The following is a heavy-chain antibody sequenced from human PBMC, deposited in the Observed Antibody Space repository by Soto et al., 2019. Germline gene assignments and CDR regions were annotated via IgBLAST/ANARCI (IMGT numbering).Heavy chain of an antibody. CDR1: GFTFSSYE. CDR2: IGSSASTI. J-gene: IGHJ3*02. D-gene: IGHD6-19*01. V-gene: IGHV3-48*03. CDR3: ARGYRSGWNDAFDI. Sequence: EVQLVESGGDLVQPGGSLRLSCAASGFTFSSYEMNWVRQAPGKGLEWVSYIGSSASTIYYADSVKGRFTISRDNAKNSLYLQMNSLRPEDTAVYYCARGYRSGWNDAFDIWGQGTMVTVSS.